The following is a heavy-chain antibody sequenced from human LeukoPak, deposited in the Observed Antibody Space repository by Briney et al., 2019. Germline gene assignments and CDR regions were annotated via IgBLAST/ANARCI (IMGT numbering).Heavy chain of an antibody. CDR3: AKDYYYDSSGYTYFDY. Sequence: PGGSLRLSCVAFGFTFNDYAMHWVRQAPGKGLEWVSGISWNSGTIGYAGSGKCRFTNSRDNARNSLYLQMNSLRAEDMAFYYCAKDYYYDSSGYTYFDYWGQGALVTVCS. V-gene: IGHV3-9*03. J-gene: IGHJ4*02. CDR1: GFTFNDYA. D-gene: IGHD3-22*01. CDR2: ISWNSGTI.